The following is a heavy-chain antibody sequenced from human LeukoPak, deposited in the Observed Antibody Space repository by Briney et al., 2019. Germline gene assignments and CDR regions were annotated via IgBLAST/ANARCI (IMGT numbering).Heavy chain of an antibody. Sequence: PSETLSLTCAVYGGSFSDYYWSWIRQPPGKGLEWIGSIYYSGSTYYNPSLKSRVTISVDTSKNQFSLKLSSVTAADTAVYYCARVFNYMDVWGKGTTVTVSS. V-gene: IGHV4-34*01. CDR1: GGSFSDYY. J-gene: IGHJ6*03. CDR3: ARVFNYMDV. CDR2: IYYSGST.